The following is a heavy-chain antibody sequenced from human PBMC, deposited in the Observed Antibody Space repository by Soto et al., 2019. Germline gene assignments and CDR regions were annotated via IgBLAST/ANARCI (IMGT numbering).Heavy chain of an antibody. CDR2: IYYSGST. CDR3: ARTESGTFDP. Sequence: SETLSLTCTVSGGSISNFYWSWIRQPPGKGLEWIGYIYYSGSTNYNPSLKSRVTISVDASKNQFSLKLSSVTAADTAVYYCARTESGTFDPWGQGTLVTVSS. D-gene: IGHD1-7*01. V-gene: IGHV4-59*12. J-gene: IGHJ5*02. CDR1: GGSISNFY.